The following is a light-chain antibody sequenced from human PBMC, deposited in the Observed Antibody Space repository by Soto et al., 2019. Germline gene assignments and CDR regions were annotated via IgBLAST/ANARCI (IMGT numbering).Light chain of an antibody. J-gene: IGKJ3*01. CDR1: QNINNY. CDR2: DAS. CDR3: QQSYSTPRT. Sequence: DIQMTQSPSSLSASVGDRVTITCQASQNINNYLNWYQQKPGRAPKLLIYDASNLEAGVPSRFRGSGSGTDFILTSSNLQPEDFATYYCQQSYSTPRTFGPGTKVDNK. V-gene: IGKV1-39*01.